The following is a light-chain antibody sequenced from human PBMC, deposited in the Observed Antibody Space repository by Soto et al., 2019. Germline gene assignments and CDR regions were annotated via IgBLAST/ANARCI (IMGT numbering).Light chain of an antibody. Sequence: DIVSTPAPSSLPLPPGDRPTLSCSASQSVSNYLAWYQKNPGQDPRILIYDASNRATGIPARFSGSGSGTDVNLPITRLETEDSAVYFCQQYTGPPTTFGQGTRVEIK. CDR3: QQYTGPPTT. CDR1: QSVSNY. CDR2: DAS. J-gene: IGKJ5*01. V-gene: IGKV3-11*01.